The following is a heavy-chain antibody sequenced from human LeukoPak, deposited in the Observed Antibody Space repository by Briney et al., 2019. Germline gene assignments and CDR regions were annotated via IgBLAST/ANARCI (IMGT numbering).Heavy chain of an antibody. CDR3: ARHRGYDLFDY. J-gene: IGHJ4*02. CDR1: GDSISSYW. CDR2: IHYSGST. V-gene: IGHV4-59*08. D-gene: IGHD5-12*01. Sequence: SETLSLTCTVSGDSISSYWWSWIRQSPVKGLEWIGYIHYSGSTKYNPSFKSRVTISVDTSKNQFSLKVSSVTAADTAVYYCARHRGYDLFDYWGQGTLVTVSS.